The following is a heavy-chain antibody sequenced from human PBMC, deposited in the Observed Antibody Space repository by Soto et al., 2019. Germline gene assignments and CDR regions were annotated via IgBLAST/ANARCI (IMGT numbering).Heavy chain of an antibody. CDR3: ARDLGNNYGSFAY. V-gene: IGHV3-30-3*01. CDR1: GFTFNNYA. D-gene: IGHD4-17*01. Sequence: PGGSLRLSCVASGFTFNNYAMSWVRQAPGKGLEWVAVISYDGSNKYYADSVKGRITISRDNSRNTLYLQMNNLRAEDTAMYYCARDLGNNYGSFAYWGQGTLVTVSS. CDR2: ISYDGSNK. J-gene: IGHJ4*02.